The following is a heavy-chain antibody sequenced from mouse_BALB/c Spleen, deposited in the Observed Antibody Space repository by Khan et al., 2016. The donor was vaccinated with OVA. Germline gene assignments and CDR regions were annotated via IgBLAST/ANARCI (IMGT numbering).Heavy chain of an antibody. V-gene: IGHV3-2*02. CDR2: ISYSGNT. J-gene: IGHJ2*01. CDR1: GYSITSDYA. CDR3: ARIYGGDFDY. D-gene: IGHD1-1*01. Sequence: EVQLQESGPGLVKPSQSLSLTCTVTGYSITSDYAWNWIRQFPGNKLEWMGYISYSGNTKYNPSLKSRISINRDTSKNQFFLQLNSVTTEDTATYYCARIYGGDFDYGGQGTTLTVSS.